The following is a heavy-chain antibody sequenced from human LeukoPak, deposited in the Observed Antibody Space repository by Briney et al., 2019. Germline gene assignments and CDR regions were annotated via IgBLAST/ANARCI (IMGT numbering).Heavy chain of an antibody. D-gene: IGHD3-10*01. CDR2: IWYDGSNK. V-gene: IGHV3-33*01. J-gene: IGHJ4*02. Sequence: PGGPLRLSCAPSGFTFSCYVTHWVRQAPPKGLEGVAVIWYDGSNKYYADSVKGRFTISRDNSKNTLYLQMNSLRAEDTAVYYCARSPLWFGELLSTDYWGQGTLVTVSS. CDR3: ARSPLWFGELLSTDY. CDR1: GFTFSCYV.